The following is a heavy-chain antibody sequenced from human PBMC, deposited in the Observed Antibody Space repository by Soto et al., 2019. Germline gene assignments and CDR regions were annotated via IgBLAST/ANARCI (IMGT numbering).Heavy chain of an antibody. CDR1: GFTFSSYS. J-gene: IGHJ3*02. V-gene: IGHV3-21*01. CDR2: ISSSSSYI. Sequence: GGSLRLSCAASGFTFSSYSMNWVRQAPGKGLEWVSSISSSSSYIYYADSVKGRFTISRDNAKNSLYLQMNSLRAEDTAVYYCATESVWSDAFDIWGQGTMVTVSS. CDR3: ATESVWSDAFDI. D-gene: IGHD2-8*02.